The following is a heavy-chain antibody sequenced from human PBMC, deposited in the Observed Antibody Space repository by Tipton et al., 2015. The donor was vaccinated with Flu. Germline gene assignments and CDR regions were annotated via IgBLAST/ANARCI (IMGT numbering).Heavy chain of an antibody. CDR3: ARGRGELRTGVDY. J-gene: IGHJ4*02. D-gene: IGHD1-7*01. V-gene: IGHV3-30*01. Sequence: QLVQSGGGVVQPGRSLRLSCAASGFTFSSYAMHWVRQAPGKGLEWVAVISYDGSNKYYADSVKGRFIISRDNSKYTLYLQMNSLRAEDTAVYYCARGRGELRTGVDYWGQGTLVTVSS. CDR2: ISYDGSNK. CDR1: GFTFSSYA.